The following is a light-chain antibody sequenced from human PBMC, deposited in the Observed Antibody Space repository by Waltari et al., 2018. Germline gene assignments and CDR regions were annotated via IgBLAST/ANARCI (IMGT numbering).Light chain of an antibody. CDR2: EVT. J-gene: IGLJ1*01. V-gene: IGLV2-23*02. CDR3: CSYTLGGSYYV. CDR1: SSNLGSDNF. Sequence: QSDLTQPASVSGSPGQSVTISCTGSSSNLGSDNFVSWYQQHPDKAPQLIISEVTRRPSGVSNRFSGSKSGNTASLTISGLQPEDEAEYFCCSYTLGGSYYVFGTGTKVAVL.